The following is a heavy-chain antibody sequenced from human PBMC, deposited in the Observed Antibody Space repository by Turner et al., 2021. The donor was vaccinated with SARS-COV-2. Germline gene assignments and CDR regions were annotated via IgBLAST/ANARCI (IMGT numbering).Heavy chain of an antibody. D-gene: IGHD3-16*01. V-gene: IGHV4-39*01. J-gene: IGHJ4*02. CDR2: INYSENI. Sequence: QLQLQESGPGLVKPSETLSLTCTASGGSSTPSNFSNNFWAWIRPSPGKGLEWIGSINYSENIYQNPSLKGRAAFSVDPSKNQFSLRLTSVTAADTAVYYCATDPPGDRLGESSQDYWGRGTLVTVSS. CDR1: GGSSTPSNFSNNF. CDR3: ATDPPGDRLGESSQDY.